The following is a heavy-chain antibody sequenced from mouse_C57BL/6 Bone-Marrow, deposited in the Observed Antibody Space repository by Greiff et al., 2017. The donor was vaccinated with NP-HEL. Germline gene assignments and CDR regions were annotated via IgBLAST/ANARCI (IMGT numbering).Heavy chain of an antibody. D-gene: IGHD1-1*01. CDR1: GFTFSDYY. J-gene: IGHJ1*03. CDR3: ARQRYYYGSRYFDV. CDR2: ISNGGGST. Sequence: EVKLVESGGGLVQPGGSLKLSCAASGFTFSDYYMYWVRQTPEKRLEWVAYISNGGGSTYYPDTVKGRFTISRDNAKNTLYLQMSRLKSEDTAMYYCARQRYYYGSRYFDVWGTGTTVTVSS. V-gene: IGHV5-12*01.